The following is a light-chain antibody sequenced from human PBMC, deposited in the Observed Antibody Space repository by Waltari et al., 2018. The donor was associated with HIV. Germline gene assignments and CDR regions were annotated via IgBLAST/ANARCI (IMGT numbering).Light chain of an antibody. CDR2: GVS. CDR3: HQYSDSPWT. CDR1: QRIDNMY. J-gene: IGKJ1*01. Sequence: PGERATLSCRASQRIDNMYLSWYQQKPGQTPRLLIYGVSTRATDIPARFSGSGSGTDFTLTINNLQPEDSALYFCHQYSDSPWTFGHGTRVEVK. V-gene: IGKV3D-7*01.